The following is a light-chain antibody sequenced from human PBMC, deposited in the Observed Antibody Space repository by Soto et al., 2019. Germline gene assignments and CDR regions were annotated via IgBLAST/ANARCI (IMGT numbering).Light chain of an antibody. Sequence: DIQMTQSPSSLSASVGDRVTITCRASETINRHLNWYQQQPGKAPKLLIYGASSLKNGVPSRFRGGRSGTDFTLIITNLQPEDFATYYCQQSYTALSITFGQGTRLEIK. CDR3: QQSYTALSIT. J-gene: IGKJ5*01. CDR1: ETINRH. CDR2: GAS. V-gene: IGKV1-39*01.